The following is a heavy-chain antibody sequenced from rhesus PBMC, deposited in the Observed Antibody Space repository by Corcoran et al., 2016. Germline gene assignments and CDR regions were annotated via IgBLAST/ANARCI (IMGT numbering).Heavy chain of an antibody. CDR3: AAHGWIDVPVDY. CDR2: HNGNEGST. V-gene: IGHV4-80*01. CDR1: GDSFSGHW. J-gene: IGHJ4*01. D-gene: IGHD5-12*01. Sequence: QVQLQESGPGLVKPSETLSLTCAVSGDSFSGHWWSWIRQSPGKGLEWLGKHNGNEGSTNCHTDLKTRVTISKDASKNQFSLRLTSVTAADTAVYYCAAHGWIDVPVDYWGQGVLVTVSS.